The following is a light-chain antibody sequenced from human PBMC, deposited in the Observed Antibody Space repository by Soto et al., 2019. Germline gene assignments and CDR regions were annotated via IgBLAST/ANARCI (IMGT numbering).Light chain of an antibody. Sequence: EIVLTQSPATLSLSPGERATLSCRASQSVSIYLAWYQQKPGQTPRLLIYDASNRATGIPARFSGSGSGTDFTLTISSLEPEDFAVYSCQQRSNRVTFGQGTRLEIK. J-gene: IGKJ5*01. CDR2: DAS. CDR1: QSVSIY. V-gene: IGKV3-11*01. CDR3: QQRSNRVT.